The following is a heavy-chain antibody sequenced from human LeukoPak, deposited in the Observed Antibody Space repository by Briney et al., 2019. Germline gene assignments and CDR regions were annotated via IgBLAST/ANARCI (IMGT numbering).Heavy chain of an antibody. Sequence: SETLFLTCTVSGGSISTTAHYWGWIRQPPGKGLEWIASIYSNGITYYSSSLKSRVTTFLDTSKNQFFLTLSSVTAADTAVYYCARGRVVPPPLDYWGQGTLVTVSS. CDR2: IYSNGIT. V-gene: IGHV4-39*07. J-gene: IGHJ4*02. CDR3: ARGRVVPPPLDY. CDR1: GGSISTTAHY. D-gene: IGHD2-21*01.